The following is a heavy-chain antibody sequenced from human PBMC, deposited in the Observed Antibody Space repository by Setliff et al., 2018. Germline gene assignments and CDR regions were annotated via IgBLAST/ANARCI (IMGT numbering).Heavy chain of an antibody. D-gene: IGHD2-2*03. V-gene: IGHV4-61*09. CDR3: ARDPGYPSGVAGGFDT. CDR2: VSSRGNT. CDR1: GYFISSGSYY. J-gene: IGHJ3*02. Sequence: SLTCSLSGYFISSGSYYWSWIRQTAGNGLEWIGHVSSRGNTNYNPSLKSRVTISIDTSSKHFSLILTSVTAADTAVYYCARDPGYPSGVAGGFDTWGQGTTVTVSS.